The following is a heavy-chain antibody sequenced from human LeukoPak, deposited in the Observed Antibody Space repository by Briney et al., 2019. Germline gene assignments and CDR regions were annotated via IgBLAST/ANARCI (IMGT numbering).Heavy chain of an antibody. Sequence: GGSLRLSCAASGFTFSSYSMNWVRQAPGKGLEWVSYISSSSSTIYYADSVKGRFTISRDNSKNTLYLQMNSLRAEDTAVYYCAQGGRAYGGFVDYWGQGTLVTVSS. D-gene: IGHD5-12*01. J-gene: IGHJ4*02. V-gene: IGHV3-48*01. CDR3: AQGGRAYGGFVDY. CDR2: ISSSSSTI. CDR1: GFTFSSYS.